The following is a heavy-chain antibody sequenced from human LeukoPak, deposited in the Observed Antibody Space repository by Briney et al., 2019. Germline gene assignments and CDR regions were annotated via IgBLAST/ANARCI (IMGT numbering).Heavy chain of an antibody. J-gene: IGHJ3*02. D-gene: IGHD1-26*01. Sequence: PGRSLRLSRAASGFTFSSYGMHWVRQAPGKGLEWVAVIWYDGSNKYYADSVKGRFTISRDNSKNTLYLQMNSLRAEDTAVYYCARDRVSGSYPDAFDIWGQGTMVTVSS. V-gene: IGHV3-33*01. CDR3: ARDRVSGSYPDAFDI. CDR1: GFTFSSYG. CDR2: IWYDGSNK.